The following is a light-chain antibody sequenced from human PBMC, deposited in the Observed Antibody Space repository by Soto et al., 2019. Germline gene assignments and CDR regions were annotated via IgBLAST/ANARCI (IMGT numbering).Light chain of an antibody. V-gene: IGLV1-47*02. CDR3: STWDASLSGRV. J-gene: IGLJ3*02. Sequence: QSVLTQPPSASGTPGQKVTISCSGASSNIGNNFVSWYQQVPGTAPKLLLYSDDQRPSGVPDRVSGSKSGTSASLAISGLRSEDEADYYCSTWDASLSGRVFGGVTKLTVL. CDR1: SSNIGNNF. CDR2: SDD.